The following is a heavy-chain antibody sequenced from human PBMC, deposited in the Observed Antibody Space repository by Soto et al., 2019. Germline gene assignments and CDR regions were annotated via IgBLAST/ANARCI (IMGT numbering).Heavy chain of an antibody. CDR3: ASILEHLVEV. V-gene: IGHV4-39*01. CDR1: GGSISSSSYY. CDR2: IYYSGST. D-gene: IGHD6-13*01. Sequence: QLLESGPGLVKPSETLSLTCTVSGGSISSSSYYWGWIRQPPGKGLEWIGSIYYSGSTYYNPPLKSRVTISVDTSKNQFSLKLSSVTATDTAVHYCASILEHLVEVWGQGTLVTVSS. J-gene: IGHJ4*02.